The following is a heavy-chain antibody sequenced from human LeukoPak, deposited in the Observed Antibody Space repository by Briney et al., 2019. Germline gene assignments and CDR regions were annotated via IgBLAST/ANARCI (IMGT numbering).Heavy chain of an antibody. D-gene: IGHD6-13*01. CDR3: ASGPGIAAAGTDFAPG. CDR2: INSDGSST. Sequence: GGSLRLSCAASGFTFSSYWMSWVRQAPGKGLVWVSRINSDGSSTSYADSVKGRFTISRDNAKNTLYLQMNSLRAEDTAVYYCASGPGIAAAGTDFAPGWGQGTLVTVSS. J-gene: IGHJ4*02. CDR1: GFTFSSYW. V-gene: IGHV3-74*01.